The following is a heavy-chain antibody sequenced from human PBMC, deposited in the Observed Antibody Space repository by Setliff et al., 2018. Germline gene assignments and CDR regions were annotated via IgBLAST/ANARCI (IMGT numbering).Heavy chain of an antibody. V-gene: IGHV4-39*07. J-gene: IGHJ3*02. Sequence: PSETLSLTCTVSGASLSSGTYYWGWIRQPPGKGLEWIGRIYYRGDTYFNPSFKSRVTMSIDTSNSQFSLRLSSVTAADTAIYYCARDASASDGRNAFDIWGQGTMVTVSS. CDR1: GASLSSGTYY. CDR2: IYYRGDT. CDR3: ARDASASDGRNAFDI. D-gene: IGHD1-26*01.